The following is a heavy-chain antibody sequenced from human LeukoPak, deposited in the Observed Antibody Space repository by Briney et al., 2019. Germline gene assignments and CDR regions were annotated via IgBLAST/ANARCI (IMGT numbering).Heavy chain of an antibody. CDR1: GFTFSRYW. V-gene: IGHV3-30*02. Sequence: GGSLRLSCAASGFTFSRYWMHWVRQAPGKGLEWVTFIRYDGSNKYYAESVKGRFTISRDNSKNTLYLQMNSLRAEDTAVYYCAKAIHSSSSGVVDYWGQGTLVTVSS. D-gene: IGHD6-6*01. CDR3: AKAIHSSSSGVVDY. J-gene: IGHJ4*02. CDR2: IRYDGSNK.